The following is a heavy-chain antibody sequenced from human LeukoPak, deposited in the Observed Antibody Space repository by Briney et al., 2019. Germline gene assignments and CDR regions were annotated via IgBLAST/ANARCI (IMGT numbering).Heavy chain of an antibody. CDR2: IYPGDSET. V-gene: IGHV5-51*01. J-gene: IGHJ4*02. D-gene: IGHD2-2*01. Sequence: GESLKISCKGSGYGFSSYWIGWVRQMPGKGLEWMGIIYPGDSETRYSPTFQGQVTLSADKSISTAYLQWSSLRASDTAMYYCTMSNRGYCSSTSCHSPDYWGQGTLVTVSS. CDR3: TMSNRGYCSSTSCHSPDY. CDR1: GYGFSSYW.